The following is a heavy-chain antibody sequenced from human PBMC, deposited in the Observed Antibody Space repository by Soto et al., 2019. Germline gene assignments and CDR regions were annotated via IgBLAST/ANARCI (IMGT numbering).Heavy chain of an antibody. V-gene: IGHV4-61*01. Sequence: PSETLSLTCTVSGGSVSSGSYYWSWIRQPPGKGPEWIGYIYYSGSTNYNPSLKSRVTISVDTSKNQFSLKLSSVTAADTAVYYCARVEVDNWNYPTYYYYGMDVWGQGTTVTVSS. J-gene: IGHJ6*02. CDR3: ARVEVDNWNYPTYYYYGMDV. CDR1: GGSVSSGSYY. D-gene: IGHD1-7*01. CDR2: IYYSGST.